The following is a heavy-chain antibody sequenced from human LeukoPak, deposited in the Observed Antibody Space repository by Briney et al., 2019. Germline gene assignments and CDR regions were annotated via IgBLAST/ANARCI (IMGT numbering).Heavy chain of an antibody. J-gene: IGHJ4*02. D-gene: IGHD2-8*01. CDR1: GASINDYY. CDR3: TRVVNGGHFDY. Sequence: SETLSLTCSVSGASINDYYWTWIRQPPGKGLEWIGYVYHTGTSGYHPSLKSRVAMSLDTSKNQVSLKLRSVTAADTAVYFCTRVVNGGHFDYWGQGTLVTVSS. CDR2: VYHTGTS. V-gene: IGHV4-59*01.